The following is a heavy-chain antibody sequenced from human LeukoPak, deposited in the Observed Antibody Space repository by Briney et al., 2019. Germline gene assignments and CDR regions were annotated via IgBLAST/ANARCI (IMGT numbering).Heavy chain of an antibody. CDR3: ARLLWDEPIRGGENQYYFDY. Sequence: GESLKISCKGSGYSFTSYWIGWVRQMPGKGLEWMGIIYPGDSDTRYSPSFQGQVTISADKSISTAYLQWSSLKASDIAMYYCARLLWDEPIRGGENQYYFDYWGQGTLVTVSS. D-gene: IGHD1-14*01. CDR2: IYPGDSDT. CDR1: GYSFTSYW. V-gene: IGHV5-51*01. J-gene: IGHJ4*02.